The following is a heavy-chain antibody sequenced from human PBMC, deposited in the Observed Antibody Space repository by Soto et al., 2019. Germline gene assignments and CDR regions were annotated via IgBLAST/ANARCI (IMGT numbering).Heavy chain of an antibody. CDR3: ANLFSGEHVDY. D-gene: IGHD1-26*01. Sequence: WGSLRLSCAASGFTFISYAIIFFRHSPCKWLEWVSAISGSGGSTYYADSVKGRFTISRDNSKNTLYLQMNSLRAEDTAVYYCANLFSGEHVDYWGQGTLVTVSS. V-gene: IGHV3-23*01. CDR2: ISGSGGST. J-gene: IGHJ4*02. CDR1: GFTFISYA.